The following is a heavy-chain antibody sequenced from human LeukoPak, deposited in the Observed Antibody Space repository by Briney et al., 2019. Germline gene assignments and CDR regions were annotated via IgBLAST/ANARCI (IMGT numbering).Heavy chain of an antibody. CDR3: ARNRVVGAPNFDY. Sequence: SETLSLTCTVSGGSISSSYWSWIRQAPGKGLEWIGNVYYTGSTNYSPFLKSRVTISLDTSKNQFSLRLTSVTAADTAVYYCARNRVVGAPNFDYWGQGTLVTVFS. D-gene: IGHD1-26*01. CDR1: GGSISSSY. CDR2: VYYTGST. J-gene: IGHJ4*02. V-gene: IGHV4-59*01.